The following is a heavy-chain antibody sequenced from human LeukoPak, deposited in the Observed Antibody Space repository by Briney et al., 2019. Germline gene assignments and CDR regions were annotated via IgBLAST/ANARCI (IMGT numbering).Heavy chain of an antibody. CDR1: GGSISSYY. J-gene: IGHJ4*02. CDR2: IYHSGST. V-gene: IGHV4-59*12. D-gene: IGHD3-9*01. CDR3: ARGKYYDILTGYSLKYFDY. Sequence: PSETLSLTCTVSGGSISSYYWSWIRQPPGKGLEWIGEIYHSGSTNYNPSLKSRVTISVDKSKNQFSLKLSSVTAADTAVYYCARGKYYDILTGYSLKYFDYWGQGTLVTVSS.